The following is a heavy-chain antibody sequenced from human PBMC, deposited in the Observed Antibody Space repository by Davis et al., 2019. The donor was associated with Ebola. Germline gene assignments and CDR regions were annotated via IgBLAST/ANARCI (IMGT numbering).Heavy chain of an antibody. J-gene: IGHJ4*02. CDR3: AYSGSLRL. CDR1: GFTFSSYA. V-gene: IGHV3-30*04. CDR2: ISYDGSNK. Sequence: GESLKISCAASGFTFSSYAMHWVRQAPGKGLEWVAVISYDGSNKYYADSVKGRFTISRDNSKNTLYLQMNSLRAEDTAVYYCAYSGSLRLWGQGTLVTVSS. D-gene: IGHD1-26*01.